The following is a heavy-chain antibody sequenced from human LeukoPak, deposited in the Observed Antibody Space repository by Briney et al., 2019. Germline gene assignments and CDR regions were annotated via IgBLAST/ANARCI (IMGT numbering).Heavy chain of an antibody. V-gene: IGHV3-53*01. J-gene: IGHJ6*03. Sequence: GGSLRLACAAAGFTFSSYAMSWVRQAPGKGLEWVSVNYSGGSTYYSDSVKGRFTISRDNSKNTLYLQMNSLRAEDTAVYYCARALGPAALRGSYYYMDVWGKGTTVTVSS. D-gene: IGHD2-2*01. CDR1: GFTFSSYA. CDR2: NYSGGST. CDR3: ARALGPAALRGSYYYMDV.